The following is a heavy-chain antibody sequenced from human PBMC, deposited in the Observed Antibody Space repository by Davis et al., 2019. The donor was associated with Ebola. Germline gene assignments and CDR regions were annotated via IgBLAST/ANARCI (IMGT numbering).Heavy chain of an antibody. J-gene: IGHJ6*03. D-gene: IGHD3-3*01. CDR1: GFTFSSYE. CDR3: ARDERDYDFWSGPLYMDV. V-gene: IGHV3-48*03. CDR2: ISSSSSTI. Sequence: GESLKISCAASGFTFSSYEMNWVRQAPGKGLEWVSYISSSSSTIYYADSVKGRFTISRDNAKNSLYLQMNSLRAEDTAVYYCARDERDYDFWSGPLYMDVWGKGTTVTVSS.